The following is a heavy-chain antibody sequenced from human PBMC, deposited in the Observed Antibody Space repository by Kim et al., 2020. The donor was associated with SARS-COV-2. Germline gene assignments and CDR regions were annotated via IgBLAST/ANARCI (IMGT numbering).Heavy chain of an antibody. J-gene: IGHJ2*01. Sequence: GGSLRLSCAASGFTVSSNYMSWVRQAPGKGLEWVSVIYSGGSTYYADSVKGRFTISRHNSKNTLYLQMNSLRAEDTAVYYCARRGDSSGWFRKGGDWYFDLWGRGTLVTVSS. CDR3: ARRGDSSGWFRKGGDWYFDL. V-gene: IGHV3-53*04. D-gene: IGHD6-19*01. CDR2: IYSGGST. CDR1: GFTVSSNY.